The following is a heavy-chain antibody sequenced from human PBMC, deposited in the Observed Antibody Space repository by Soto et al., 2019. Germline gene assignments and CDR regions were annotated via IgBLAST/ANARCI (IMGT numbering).Heavy chain of an antibody. Sequence: EVQLVESGGGLVQPGRSLRLSCAASGFTFDDYAMHWVRQAPGKGLEWVSGISWNSGSIGYADSVKGRFTISRDNAKNSLYLQMNSQRAEDTALYYCAKDIFVGGSYRSGTFDYWGQGTLVTVSS. CDR1: GFTFDDYA. CDR2: ISWNSGSI. D-gene: IGHD3-16*01. J-gene: IGHJ4*02. CDR3: AKDIFVGGSYRSGTFDY. V-gene: IGHV3-9*01.